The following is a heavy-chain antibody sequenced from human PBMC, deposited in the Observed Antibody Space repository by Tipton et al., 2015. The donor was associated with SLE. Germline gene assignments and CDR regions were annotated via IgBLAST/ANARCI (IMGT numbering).Heavy chain of an antibody. CDR2: VKQDGSEK. CDR3: ARVKVGGNWFDP. D-gene: IGHD3-22*01. Sequence: SLRLSCAASGFTFSSYWMSWVRQAPGKGLEWVANVKQDGSEKYYVDSVKGRFTISRDNAKNSLYLQMNSLRAEDTAVYYCARVKVGGNWFDPWGQGTLVTVSS. CDR1: GFTFSSYW. V-gene: IGHV3-7*01. J-gene: IGHJ5*02.